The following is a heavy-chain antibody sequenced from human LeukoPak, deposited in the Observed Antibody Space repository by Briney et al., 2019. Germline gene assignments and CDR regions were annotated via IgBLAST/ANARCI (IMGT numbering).Heavy chain of an antibody. CDR2: INSGGTTT. D-gene: IGHD3-9*01. CDR3: ARGRLRYFDWLMYFFDY. Sequence: GGSLRLSCAACGFAFSTYTMNWARQAPGKGLEWVASINSGGTTTHYAFSVKGRFTISRDNAKNILYLQMNSLRADDTALYYFARGRLRYFDWLMYFFDYCGQGTLVTVSS. CDR1: GFAFSTYT. J-gene: IGHJ4*02. V-gene: IGHV3-21*06.